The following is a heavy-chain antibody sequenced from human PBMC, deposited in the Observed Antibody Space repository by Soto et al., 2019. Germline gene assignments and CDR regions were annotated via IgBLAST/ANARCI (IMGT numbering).Heavy chain of an antibody. CDR1: GGSVSSGAYY. V-gene: IGHV4-31*03. CDR2: IYYSGST. Sequence: SETLSLTCTVSGGSVSSGAYYRTWIRQRPGKGLEWIGYIYYSGSTYYSPSLKSRLSISLDTSKNQFSLRLSSVTAADTAMYYCARARLRAVYAFDIWGQGTMVTVSS. J-gene: IGHJ3*02. CDR3: ARARLRAVYAFDI. D-gene: IGHD5-12*01.